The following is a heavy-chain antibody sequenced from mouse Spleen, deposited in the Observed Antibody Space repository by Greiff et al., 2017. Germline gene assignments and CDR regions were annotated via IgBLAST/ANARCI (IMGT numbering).Heavy chain of an antibody. CDR1: GYSITSGYY. D-gene: IGHD2-4*01. J-gene: IGHJ2*01. CDR3: AREAITDLYYFDY. V-gene: IGHV3-6*01. CDR2: ISYDGSN. Sequence: VQLQQSGPGLVKPSQSLSLTCSVTGYSITSGYYWNWIRQFPGNKLEWMGYISYDGSNNYNPSLKNRISITRDTSKNQFFLKLNSVTTEDTATYYCAREAITDLYYFDYWGQGTTLTVSS.